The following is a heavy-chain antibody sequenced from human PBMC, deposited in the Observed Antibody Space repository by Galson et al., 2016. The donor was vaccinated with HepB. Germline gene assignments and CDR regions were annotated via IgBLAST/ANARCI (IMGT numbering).Heavy chain of an antibody. CDR3: ARCFSNFYGSSTYNRDYYYGLDV. Sequence: SETLSLTCTVSGDSTGYYSSSYWSWIRQSPERGLEWIAYVYYTGITNYNPSLKGRVTISADTSKRQLALRLTSVTPADSAVYYCARCFSNFYGSSTYNRDYYYGLDVWCQGTSVTVSS. V-gene: IGHV4-59*01. CDR1: GDSTGYYSSSY. CDR2: VYYTGIT. J-gene: IGHJ6*02. D-gene: IGHD3-22*01.